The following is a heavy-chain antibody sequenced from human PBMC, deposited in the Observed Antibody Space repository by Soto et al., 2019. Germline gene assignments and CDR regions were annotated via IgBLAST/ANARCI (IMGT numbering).Heavy chain of an antibody. J-gene: IGHJ6*02. CDR3: AKDGAAATHNYYYYGMDV. Sequence: PGGSLRLSCSASGFTFSSYGMHWVRQAPGKGLEWVAVISYDGSNKYYADSVKGRFAISRDNSKNTLYPQMNSLRAEDTAVYYCAKDGAAATHNYYYYGMDVWGQGTTVTVSS. D-gene: IGHD2-15*01. CDR1: GFTFSSYG. CDR2: ISYDGSNK. V-gene: IGHV3-30*18.